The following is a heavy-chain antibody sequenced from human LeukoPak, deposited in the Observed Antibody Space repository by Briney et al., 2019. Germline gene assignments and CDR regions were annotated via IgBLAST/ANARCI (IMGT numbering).Heavy chain of an antibody. CDR1: GGSISGYY. V-gene: IGHV4-59*12. Sequence: SETLSLTCTVSGGSISGYYWSWIRQPPGKGLEWIGYISYSGSTTYNPSLKSRVIISVDTSKNQFSLKLSSVTAADTAVYYCARDRTPITMVRGVISAFDIWGQGTMVTVSS. CDR2: ISYSGST. D-gene: IGHD3-10*01. CDR3: ARDRTPITMVRGVISAFDI. J-gene: IGHJ3*02.